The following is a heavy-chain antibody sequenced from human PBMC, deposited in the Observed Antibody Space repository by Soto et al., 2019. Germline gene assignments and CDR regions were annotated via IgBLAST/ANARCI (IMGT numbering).Heavy chain of an antibody. CDR3: ARADSSSSHPGAFDI. J-gene: IGHJ3*02. Sequence: GGSLRLSCAASGFTFSSYGMHWVRQAPGKGLEWVAVIWYDGSNKYYEDSVKGRFTISRDNSKNRMYLQMNRLRAEDPAVYYCARADSSSSHPGAFDIWGQGTMVTVSS. V-gene: IGHV3-33*01. CDR1: GFTFSSYG. D-gene: IGHD6-13*01. CDR2: IWYDGSNK.